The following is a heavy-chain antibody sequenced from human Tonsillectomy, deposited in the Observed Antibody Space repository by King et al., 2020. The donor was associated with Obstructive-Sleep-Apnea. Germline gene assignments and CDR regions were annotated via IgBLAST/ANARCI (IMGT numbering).Heavy chain of an antibody. CDR1: GFTFSDAW. V-gene: IGHV3-15*01. CDR3: THIVVVPAAIGH. Sequence: VQLVESGGGLVKPGGSLRLSCAASGFTFSDAWMSWVRQAPGKGLEWLGRIKSKAGGGTTDYAAPVKGRITISSDDSKNTLYLQMNSLKTEDTAVYYCTHIVVVPAAIGHWGQGTLVTVSS. D-gene: IGHD2-2*02. CDR2: IKSKAGGGTT. J-gene: IGHJ4*02.